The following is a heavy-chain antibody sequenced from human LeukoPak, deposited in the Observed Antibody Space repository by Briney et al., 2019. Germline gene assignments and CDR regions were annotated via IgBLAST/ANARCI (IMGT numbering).Heavy chain of an antibody. CDR2: IYHSGST. D-gene: IGHD6-13*01. CDR1: GYSISSGYY. J-gene: IGHJ5*02. V-gene: IGHV4-38-2*02. Sequence: PSETLSLTCTVSGYSISSGYYWGWIRQPPGKGLEWIGSIYHSGSTYYNPSLKSRVTISVDTSKNQFSLKLSSVTAAGTAVYYCAREIAAAGTRWFDPWGQGTLVTVSS. CDR3: AREIAAAGTRWFDP.